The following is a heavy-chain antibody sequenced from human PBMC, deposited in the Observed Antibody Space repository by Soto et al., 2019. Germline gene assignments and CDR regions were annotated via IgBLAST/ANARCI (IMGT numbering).Heavy chain of an antibody. D-gene: IGHD3-22*01. J-gene: IGHJ4*01. Sequence: QVQLVESGGGVVQPGRSLRLSCAASGFIVSFYGMHWVRQAPGKGLEWVAVISDDGSRKYYADSVKGRFTMSRDNSKNTVYLQRNSLRAEDTAVYYCAKLNTHYFDSSGPVPLYNIDYWGQGTLVTVSS. V-gene: IGHV3-30*18. CDR3: AKLNTHYFDSSGPVPLYNIDY. CDR1: GFIVSFYG. CDR2: ISDDGSRK.